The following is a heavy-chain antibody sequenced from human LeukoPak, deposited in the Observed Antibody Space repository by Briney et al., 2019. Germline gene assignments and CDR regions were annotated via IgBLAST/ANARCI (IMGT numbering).Heavy chain of an antibody. V-gene: IGHV4-39*01. D-gene: IGHD3-10*01. CDR1: GGSISSSSYY. Sequence: ASETLSLTCTVSGGSISSSSYYWGWIRQPPGKGLEWIVSIYYSGSTYYNPSLKSRVTISVDTSKNQFSLKLSSVTAADTAVYYCARLGITTVYWGQGTLVTVSS. J-gene: IGHJ4*02. CDR3: ARLGITTVY. CDR2: IYYSGST.